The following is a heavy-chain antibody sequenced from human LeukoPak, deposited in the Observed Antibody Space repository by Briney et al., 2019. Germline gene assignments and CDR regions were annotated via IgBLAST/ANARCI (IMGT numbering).Heavy chain of an antibody. CDR1: GYSISRGYY. J-gene: IGHJ4*02. CDR3: ARDAYSSSHLDY. CDR2: ISYTGST. Sequence: SETLSLTCAVSGYSISRGYYWGWIRQPPGKGLEWIGYISYTGSTSYNPSLKSRVTVSVDTSKNQFSLKLSSVTAADTAVYYCARDAYSSSHLDYWGQGTLVTVSS. V-gene: IGHV4-38-2*01. D-gene: IGHD6-19*01.